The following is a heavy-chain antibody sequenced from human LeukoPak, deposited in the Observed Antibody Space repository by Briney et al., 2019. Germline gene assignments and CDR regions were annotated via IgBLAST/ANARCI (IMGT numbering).Heavy chain of an antibody. J-gene: IGHJ4*02. CDR1: GFTFSNYW. Sequence: HPGGSLRLSCAASGFTFSNYWMGWVRQTPSKGLQWLANIKPDGGEEHYVDSVRGRFTISRDNAKNSMYLQMNSLRPEDTAVFYCARGANWGWDYWGQGTLVTVSS. CDR2: IKPDGGEE. V-gene: IGHV3-7*03. D-gene: IGHD7-27*01. CDR3: ARGANWGWDY.